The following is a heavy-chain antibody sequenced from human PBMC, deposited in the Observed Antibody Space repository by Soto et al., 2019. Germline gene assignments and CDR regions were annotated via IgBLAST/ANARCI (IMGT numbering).Heavy chain of an antibody. CDR2: RTEEGSVG. CDR1: GFTFSSYW. Sequence: GGSLRLSCAASGFTFSSYWMTWVRQAPGKGLEWVSLRTEEGSVGKEWRSRWWRFPITKDNAENSLYLQMDSLGVEDTAVYYCARIGAAAGREYFQHLRPVTLFTVTP. V-gene: IGHV3-7*01. D-gene: IGHD6-13*01. CDR3: ARIGAAAGREYFQH. J-gene: IGHJ1*01.